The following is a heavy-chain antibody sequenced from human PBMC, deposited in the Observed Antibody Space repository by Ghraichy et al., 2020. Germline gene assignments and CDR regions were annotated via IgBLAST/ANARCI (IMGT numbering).Heavy chain of an antibody. D-gene: IGHD5-18*01. V-gene: IGHV3-33*01. CDR1: GFTFSSYG. CDR2: IWHDGTNE. Sequence: GGSLRLSCAASGFTFSSYGMHWVRQAPGKRLEWVAVIWHDGTNEYYADSVKGRFTISRDNSENTLSLQMSSLSAGDTALYYCARGHGHSYGLFDYWGQGTQVTVST. J-gene: IGHJ4*02. CDR3: ARGHGHSYGLFDY.